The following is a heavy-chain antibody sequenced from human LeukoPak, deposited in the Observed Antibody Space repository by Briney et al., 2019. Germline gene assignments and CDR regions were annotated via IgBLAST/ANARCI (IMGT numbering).Heavy chain of an antibody. Sequence: SVNVSCKASGGTFSSYTISWVRQAPGQGLEWMGRIIPILGIANYAQKFQGRVTIPADKSTSTAYMELSSLRSEDTAVYYCLHPSSGPSAVDYWGQGTLVTVSS. J-gene: IGHJ4*02. CDR2: IIPILGIA. CDR1: GGTFSSYT. CDR3: LHPSSGPSAVDY. D-gene: IGHD3-22*01. V-gene: IGHV1-69*02.